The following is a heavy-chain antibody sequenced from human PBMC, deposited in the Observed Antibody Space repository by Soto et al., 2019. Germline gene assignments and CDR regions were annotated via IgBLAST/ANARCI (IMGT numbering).Heavy chain of an antibody. CDR1: GFTFSSYA. CDR3: AKGIPYDYGPYYGMDV. V-gene: IGHV3-23*01. CDR2: ISGSGGST. D-gene: IGHD4-17*01. J-gene: IGHJ6*02. Sequence: GGSLRLSCAASGFTFSSYAMSWVRQAPGKGLEWVSAISGSGGSTYYADSVKGRFTISRDNSKNTLYLQMNSLRAEDTAVYYCAKGIPYDYGPYYGMDVWGQGTTVTVSS.